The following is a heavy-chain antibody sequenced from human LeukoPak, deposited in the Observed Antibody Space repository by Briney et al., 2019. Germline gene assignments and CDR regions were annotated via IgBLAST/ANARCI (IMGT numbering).Heavy chain of an antibody. Sequence: ASGPTLVKPTQTLTLTCTFSGFSLSTSGVGVGWIRQPPGKALEWLALIYWNDDKRYSPSLKSRLTITKDTSKNQVVLTMTNMDPVDTATYYCAHRGGLPDNWFFMYWGQGTLVTVSS. CDR2: IYWNDDK. CDR3: AHRGGLPDNWFFMY. D-gene: IGHD3-10*01. J-gene: IGHJ4*02. V-gene: IGHV2-5*01. CDR1: GFSLSTSGVG.